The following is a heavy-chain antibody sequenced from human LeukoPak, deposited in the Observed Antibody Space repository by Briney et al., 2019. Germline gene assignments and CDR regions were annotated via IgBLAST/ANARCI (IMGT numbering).Heavy chain of an antibody. CDR1: GFTFSSYA. CDR3: AKDGGDYYDSSGYYVY. J-gene: IGHJ4*02. Sequence: GGSLRLSCAASGFTFSSYAMSWVRQAPGKGLEWVSAISRSGGSTYYADSVKGRFTISRDNSKNTLYLQMNSLRAEDTAVYYCAKDGGDYYDSSGYYVYGRQGTLVTVSS. V-gene: IGHV3-23*01. D-gene: IGHD3-22*01. CDR2: ISRSGGST.